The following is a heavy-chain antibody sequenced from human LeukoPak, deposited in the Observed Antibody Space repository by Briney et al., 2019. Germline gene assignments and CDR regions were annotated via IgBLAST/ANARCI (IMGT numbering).Heavy chain of an antibody. CDR3: ARLKGYSSGWYPSYYFDY. CDR1: GGPISSSY. V-gene: IGHV4-59*08. D-gene: IGHD6-19*01. CDR2: IYYSGNT. J-gene: IGHJ4*02. Sequence: SETLSLTCTVSGGPISSSYWSWIRQPPGKGLEWIGFIYYSGNTNYNPSLKSRVIISVDTSKIQFSLKLSSATAADTAVYYCARLKGYSSGWYPSYYFDYWGQGTLVTVSS.